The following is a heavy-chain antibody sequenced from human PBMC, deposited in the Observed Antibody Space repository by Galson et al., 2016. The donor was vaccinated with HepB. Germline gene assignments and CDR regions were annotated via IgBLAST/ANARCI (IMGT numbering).Heavy chain of an antibody. J-gene: IGHJ3*02. CDR3: AGDVRYAVER. CDR2: ISTNSGNT. CDR1: GYIFTSNG. Sequence: SVKVSCKASGYIFTSNGVSWVRQAPGHGLEWMGWISTNSGNTNYAQNLQGRVTLTTDTSTSTAYMELRSLRSDATAVYDCAGDVRYAVERWGQGTMVKVSP. V-gene: IGHV1-18*04.